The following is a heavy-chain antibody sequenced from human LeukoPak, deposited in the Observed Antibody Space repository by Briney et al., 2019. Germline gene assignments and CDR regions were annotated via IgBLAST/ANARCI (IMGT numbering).Heavy chain of an antibody. CDR1: GFTFSDAW. V-gene: IGHV3-74*01. CDR3: AKVASLCTSTSCVRGGFDY. J-gene: IGHJ4*02. CDR2: INSDGTTT. D-gene: IGHD2-2*01. Sequence: GGSLRLSCAASGFTFSDAWMNWVRQDPGKGLVWVSRINSDGTTTSYADSVKGRFTVSRDNSKNTLYLQMNSLRAEDTAKYYCAKVASLCTSTSCVRGGFDYWGQGTLVTVSS.